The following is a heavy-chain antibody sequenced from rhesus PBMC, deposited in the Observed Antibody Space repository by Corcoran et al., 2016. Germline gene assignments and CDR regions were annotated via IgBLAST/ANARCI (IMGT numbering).Heavy chain of an antibody. J-gene: IGHJ1*01. V-gene: IGHV4-93*02. CDR1: GGSTSSNSG. CDR3: ASHPEDCSRAVCYWNFEF. CDR2: WYGRVGSS. D-gene: IGHD2-39*01. Sequence: QVQRQESGPAVGKPWETLSLTCDVSGGSTSSNSGWSWISQSPGKGREWRGGWYGRVGSSEYNPSLQSRVSTSINTAKNPFSLTLLSVTAADTAVYYCASHPEDCSRAVCYWNFEFWGQVALVTVSS.